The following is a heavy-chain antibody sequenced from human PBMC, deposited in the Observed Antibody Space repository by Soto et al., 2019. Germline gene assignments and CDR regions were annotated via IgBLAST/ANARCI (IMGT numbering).Heavy chain of an antibody. CDR3: ARGSGPNDAFDI. Sequence: SETLSLTCTVSGGSVSSGSYYWSWIRQPPGKGMEWIGYIYYSGSTNYKTSLKSRVTISVDTSKNQFSLKLSSVTAADTAVYYCARGSGPNDAFDIWGQGTMVTVSS. V-gene: IGHV4-61*01. CDR2: IYYSGST. D-gene: IGHD2-15*01. CDR1: GGSVSSGSYY. J-gene: IGHJ3*02.